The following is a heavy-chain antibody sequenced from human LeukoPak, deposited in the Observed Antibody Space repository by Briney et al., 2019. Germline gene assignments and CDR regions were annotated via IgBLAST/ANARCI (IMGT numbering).Heavy chain of an antibody. CDR2: ISAYNGNT. J-gene: IGHJ6*02. V-gene: IGHV1-18*01. Sequence: VASVKVSCKASGYTITSYGISWVRQAPGQGLEWMGWISAYNGNTNYAQKLQGRVTMTTDTSTSTAYMELRSLRSDDTAVYYCARVRDYGDYVDGGMDVWGQGTTVTVSS. D-gene: IGHD4-17*01. CDR3: ARVRDYGDYVDGGMDV. CDR1: GYTITSYG.